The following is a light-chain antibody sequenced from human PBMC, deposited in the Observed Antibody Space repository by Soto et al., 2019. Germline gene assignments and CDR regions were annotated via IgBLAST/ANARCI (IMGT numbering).Light chain of an antibody. CDR3: ATWDNSLSAL. Sequence: QSVLTQPPSVSAAPGQKVTISCSGSSSNIGNNYVSWYQQLPGTAPKLLIYENNKRPSGIPDRFSGSKSETSATLGITGLQTGDEADYYCATWDNSLSALFGGGTKVTVL. J-gene: IGLJ2*01. CDR1: SSNIGNNY. V-gene: IGLV1-51*02. CDR2: ENN.